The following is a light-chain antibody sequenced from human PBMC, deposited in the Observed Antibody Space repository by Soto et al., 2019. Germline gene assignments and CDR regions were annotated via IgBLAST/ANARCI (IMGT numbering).Light chain of an antibody. CDR1: SSDIGHYDY. CDR2: HVT. V-gene: IGLV2-14*03. CDR3: CSLTTTHTYV. J-gene: IGLJ1*01. Sequence: QSALTQPASVSGSPGQSITISCTGTSSDIGHYDYVSWYQQHPGKAPKLMIYHVTYRPSGVSNRYSGSKSGNSASLTISGLQADDEADYYCCSLTTTHTYVFGSGTKVTVL.